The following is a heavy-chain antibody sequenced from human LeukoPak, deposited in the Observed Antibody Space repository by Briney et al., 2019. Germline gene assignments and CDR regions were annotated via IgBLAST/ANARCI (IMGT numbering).Heavy chain of an antibody. Sequence: SETLSLTCTVSGGSISSSSYYWGWIRQPPGKGLEWIGSIYYSGSTYYNPSLKGRVTISVDTSKNQFSLKLSSVTAADTAVYFCARALPTSYWYLDLWGRGTLVTVSS. CDR3: ARALPTSYWYLDL. CDR1: GGSISSSSYY. CDR2: IYYSGST. J-gene: IGHJ2*01. D-gene: IGHD2-2*01. V-gene: IGHV4-39*01.